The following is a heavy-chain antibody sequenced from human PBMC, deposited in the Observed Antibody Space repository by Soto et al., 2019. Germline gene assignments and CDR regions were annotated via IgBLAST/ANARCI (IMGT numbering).Heavy chain of an antibody. CDR3: AHSRHYYDSSGFDY. J-gene: IGHJ4*02. D-gene: IGHD3-22*01. CDR2: IYWDDDK. V-gene: IGHV2-5*02. Sequence: QITLKESGPPLVKPTQPLTLTCTFSGFSLSTSGVGVGWIRQPPGKALEWLALIYWDDDKRYSPSLKSRLTTTKDTSKNQVVLTMTNMDPVDTATYYCAHSRHYYDSSGFDYWGQGTLVTVSS. CDR1: GFSLSTSGVG.